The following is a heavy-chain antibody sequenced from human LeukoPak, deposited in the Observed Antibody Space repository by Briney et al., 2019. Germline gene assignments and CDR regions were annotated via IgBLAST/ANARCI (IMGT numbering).Heavy chain of an antibody. V-gene: IGHV4-4*07. CDR3: ARDRYYDTQYYYYYYMDV. D-gene: IGHD3-22*01. Sequence: PSETLSLTCTVSGGTICTYYWSWIRQPAGKGLEWIGRIYTSGSTNYNPSLKSPVTMSVATSKNQFSLKLSSVTAADTAVYSCARDRYYDTQYYYYYYMDVWGKGTTVTVSS. J-gene: IGHJ6*03. CDR2: IYTSGST. CDR1: GGTICTYY.